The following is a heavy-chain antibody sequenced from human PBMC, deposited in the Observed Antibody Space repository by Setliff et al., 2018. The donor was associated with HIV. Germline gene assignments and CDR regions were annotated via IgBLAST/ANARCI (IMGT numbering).Heavy chain of an antibody. J-gene: IGHJ6*02. CDR2: IYYSGST. CDR3: ARGNGYSSRGGMDV. CDR1: GDFFSSDYY. V-gene: IGHV4-38-2*02. D-gene: IGHD6-13*01. Sequence: SETLSLTCTVSGDFFSSDYYWGWIRQSPGKGLEWIGSIYYSGSTYYNPPLKSRVTISVDTSKNQFSLKLSSVTAADTAVYYCARGNGYSSRGGMDVWGQGTTVTVSS.